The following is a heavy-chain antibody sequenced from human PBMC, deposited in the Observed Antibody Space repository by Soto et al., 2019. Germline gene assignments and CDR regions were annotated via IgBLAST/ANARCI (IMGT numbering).Heavy chain of an antibody. CDR2: LIPMFGTT. J-gene: IGHJ6*02. V-gene: IGHV1-69*18. CDR3: ARAAVLTFTRFYDVDV. CDR1: GGTFNSYS. Sequence: QVQLVQSGAEVKTPGSSVKVSCEASGGTFNSYSINWVRQAPGQGLEGMGRLIPMFGTTDYAQRFQGRVTFTADESTNTASMEVTNLTSEDTAVYYCARAAVLTFTRFYDVDVWGQGTTVTVSS. D-gene: IGHD6-13*01.